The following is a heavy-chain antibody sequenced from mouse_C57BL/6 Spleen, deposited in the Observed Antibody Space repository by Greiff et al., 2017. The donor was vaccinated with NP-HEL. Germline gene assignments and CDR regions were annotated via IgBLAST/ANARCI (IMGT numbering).Heavy chain of an antibody. CDR3: ARGGYGPLNFDY. CDR1: GYSFTSGYD. J-gene: IGHJ2*01. V-gene: IGHV3-1*01. Sequence: VQLKESGPGMVKPSQSLSLSCTVTGYSFTSGYDWHWIRNFPGNKLEWMGYISYSGSTNYNPSLKSRISITHDTSKNHFFLKLNSVTTEDTATYYCARGGYGPLNFDYWGQGTTLTVSS. D-gene: IGHD2-10*02. CDR2: ISYSGST.